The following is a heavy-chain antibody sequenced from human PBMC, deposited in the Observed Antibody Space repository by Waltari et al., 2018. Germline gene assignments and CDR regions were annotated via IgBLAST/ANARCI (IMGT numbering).Heavy chain of an antibody. J-gene: IGHJ6*02. CDR2: ISYNGRNK. CDR3: ARDYCDRTNCHGMDV. D-gene: IGHD3-22*01. V-gene: IGHV3-30*04. CDR1: EFTFSSYA. Sequence: QVQLVESGGGVVQPGRSLRLSCAASEFTFSSYAMHWVRQAPGKGLEGVAVISYNGRNKYYVDSVKGRFTISRDNSKKTLYLQMNSLRAEDTAVYYCARDYCDRTNCHGMDVWGQGTTVTVSS.